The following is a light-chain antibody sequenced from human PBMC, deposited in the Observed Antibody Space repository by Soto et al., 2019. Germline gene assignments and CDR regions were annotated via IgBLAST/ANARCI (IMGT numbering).Light chain of an antibody. CDR2: AAS. Sequence: DIQMTQSPSSLSASVGDRVTITCRASQSIGSHLNWYQQKPGKAPKFLIYAASSLQSGVPSRFSGSGSGTDFTLTISSLQPEDFATYYCQQTYSTLSAFGGGTKVDI. J-gene: IGKJ4*01. V-gene: IGKV1-39*01. CDR1: QSIGSH. CDR3: QQTYSTLSA.